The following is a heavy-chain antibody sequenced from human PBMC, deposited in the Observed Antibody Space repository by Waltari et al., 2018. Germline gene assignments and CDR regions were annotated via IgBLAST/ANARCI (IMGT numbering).Heavy chain of an antibody. J-gene: IGHJ3*02. CDR3: ARKKAGLLDAFDI. V-gene: IGHV3-33*01. CDR1: GFTFDEFG. CDR2: IWYDGSIQ. Sequence: QVQLVESGGGVVQPGKSLRLSCEASGFTFDEFGMHWGRQAPGKGLQGVAVIWYDGSIQHYAESVKGRFTISRDNAENILNLEMSGLRVEDTAVYYCARKKAGLLDAFDIWGQGTMVTVSS. D-gene: IGHD2-15*01.